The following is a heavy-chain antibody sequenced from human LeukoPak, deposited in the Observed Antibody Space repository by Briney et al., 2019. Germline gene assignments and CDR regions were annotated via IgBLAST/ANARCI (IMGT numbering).Heavy chain of an antibody. CDR3: AKSWQWLTYYYYGMDV. CDR1: GFTFSSYG. J-gene: IGHJ6*02. Sequence: GGSLRLSCAASGFTFSSYGMHWVRQAPGKGLEWVAVISYDGSNEYYADSVKGRFTISRDNSKNTLYLQMNSLRAEDTAVYYCAKSWQWLTYYYYGMDVWGQGTTVTVSS. D-gene: IGHD6-19*01. V-gene: IGHV3-30*18. CDR2: ISYDGSNE.